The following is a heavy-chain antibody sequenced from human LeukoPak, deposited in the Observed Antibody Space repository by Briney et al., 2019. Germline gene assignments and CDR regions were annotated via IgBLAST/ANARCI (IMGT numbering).Heavy chain of an antibody. CDR2: INHSGST. V-gene: IGHV4-34*01. J-gene: IGHJ3*02. CDR1: GGSFSGYY. D-gene: IGHD2-15*01. Sequence: SETLSLTCAVYGGSFSGYYWSWLRQPPGKGLEWIGEINHSGSTNYNPSLKSRVTISVDTSKHQFSLKPSSVTAADTAVYYCARVAPYIVVVVAATRVGAFDIWGQGTMVTVSS. CDR3: ARVAPYIVVVVAATRVGAFDI.